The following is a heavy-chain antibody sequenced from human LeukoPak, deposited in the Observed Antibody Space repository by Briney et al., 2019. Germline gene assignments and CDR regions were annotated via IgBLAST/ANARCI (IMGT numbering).Heavy chain of an antibody. CDR3: AKVARSTLLYYFDY. CDR1: GFPFSSYA. V-gene: IGHV3-23*01. Sequence: PGGSLRLSCAASGFPFSSYAMSWVRLAPGKGLEWVSALSGSGDSTYYADSVKGRFTISRDNSKNTLFLQMNSLRAEDTAVYYCAKVARSTLLYYFDYWGQGTLVTVSS. CDR2: LSGSGDST. J-gene: IGHJ4*02.